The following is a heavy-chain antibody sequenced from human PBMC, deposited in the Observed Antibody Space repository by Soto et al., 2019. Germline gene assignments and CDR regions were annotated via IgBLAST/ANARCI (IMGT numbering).Heavy chain of an antibody. CDR1: GFTFSHYC. CDR3: SRRSGWLPAPPDF. V-gene: IGHV3-7*03. CDR2: IKENGGER. J-gene: IGHJ4*02. Sequence: GGSLRLSCVVSGFTFSHYCMTWDRQARGGGREWVESIKENGGERENVNSATNLFIRARDNAGNSLYLQLKHLRAEDTAVYFCSRRSGWLPAPPDFWGQGALVTVSS. D-gene: IGHD5-12*01.